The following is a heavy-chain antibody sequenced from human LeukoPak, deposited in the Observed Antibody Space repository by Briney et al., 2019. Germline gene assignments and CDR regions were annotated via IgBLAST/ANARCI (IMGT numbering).Heavy chain of an antibody. V-gene: IGHV3-48*04. CDR3: ARVWVGATKNNAEYFQH. Sequence: GGSLRLSCAASGFTFSSYGMSWIRQAPGKGLEWVSYISSSGSTIYYADSVKGRFTISRDNAKNSLYLQMNSLRAEDTAVYYCARVWVGATKNNAEYFQHWGQGTLVTVSS. CDR2: ISSSGSTI. J-gene: IGHJ1*01. CDR1: GFTFSSYG. D-gene: IGHD1-26*01.